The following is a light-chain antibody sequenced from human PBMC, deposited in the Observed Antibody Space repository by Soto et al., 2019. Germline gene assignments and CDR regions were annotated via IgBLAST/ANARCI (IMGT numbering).Light chain of an antibody. CDR2: GAS. CDR1: QSVTIN. V-gene: IGKV3-15*01. Sequence: EIVMTQSPATLSVSPGEGATLSCRASQSVTINVACYHQNPGQAPRLLIYGASTRATGIPARFSGSGSGTEFTLTISRLEPEDFAVYYCQQYGSSGTFGQGTKVDIK. CDR3: QQYGSSGT. J-gene: IGKJ1*01.